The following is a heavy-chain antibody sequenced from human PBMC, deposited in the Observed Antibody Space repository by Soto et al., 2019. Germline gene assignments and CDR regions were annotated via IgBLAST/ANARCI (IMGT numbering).Heavy chain of an antibody. D-gene: IGHD3-3*02. J-gene: IGHJ4*02. V-gene: IGHV4-4*07. CDR1: GRSMISYY. CDR2: IYTGVNT. CDR3: AREGDHRHFFSES. Sequence: AETLSLTCNVSGRSMISYYWSWIRQPAGKGLEWIGRIYTGVNTNYNPSLKSRVTMSVYTSKSQFSLSLTSVTAADTAVYYCAREGDHRHFFSESWGQGTLVNVSS.